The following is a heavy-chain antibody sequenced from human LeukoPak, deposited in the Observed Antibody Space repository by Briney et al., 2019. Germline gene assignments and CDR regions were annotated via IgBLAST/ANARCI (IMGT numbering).Heavy chain of an antibody. J-gene: IGHJ4*02. Sequence: GGSLRLSCAASGFTFSDYYMNWIRQAPGKGLEWVSYISNSGSKIFYADSVKGRFTISRDNAKNSLYLQMNSLRAEDTAVYYCAKGFDYWGQGTLVTVS. CDR2: ISNSGSKI. CDR1: GFTFSDYY. CDR3: AKGFDY. V-gene: IGHV3-11*01.